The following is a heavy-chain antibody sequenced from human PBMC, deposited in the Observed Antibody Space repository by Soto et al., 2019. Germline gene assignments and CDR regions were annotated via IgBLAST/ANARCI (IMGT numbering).Heavy chain of an antibody. J-gene: IGHJ5*02. CDR1: GFTFSSYW. Sequence: LRLSCAASGFTFSSYWMTWVRQAPGKGLEWVANIKQDGSERYYVDSVKGRFTISRDNAKNSLYLQMNSLRAEDTAVYYCARDVVVAATPNNWFDPWGQGTLVTVSS. CDR2: IKQDGSER. CDR3: ARDVVVAATPNNWFDP. D-gene: IGHD2-15*01. V-gene: IGHV3-7*01.